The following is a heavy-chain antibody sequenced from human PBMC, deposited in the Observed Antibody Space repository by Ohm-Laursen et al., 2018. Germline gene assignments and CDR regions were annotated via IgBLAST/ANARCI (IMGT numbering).Heavy chain of an antibody. CDR2: ISGSGGST. D-gene: IGHD1-26*01. CDR3: AKGEPGIVGATTEYNWFDP. V-gene: IGHV3-23*01. J-gene: IGHJ5*02. Sequence: SLRLSCAASGFTFSSYAMSWVRQAPGKGLEWVSGISGSGGSTYYADSVKGRFTISRDNSKNTLYLQMKSLRAKDTAVYYCAKGEPGIVGATTEYNWFDPWGQGTLVTVSS. CDR1: GFTFSSYA.